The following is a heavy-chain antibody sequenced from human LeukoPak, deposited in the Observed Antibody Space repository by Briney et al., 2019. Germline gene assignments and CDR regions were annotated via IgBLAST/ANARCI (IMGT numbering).Heavy chain of an antibody. CDR2: ISSSGSTI. Sequence: GGSLRLSCAASGFTFSTYSMNWVRQAPGKGLEWVSYISSSGSTIYYADSVKGRFTISRDNARNSLYLQMNSLRAEDTAVYYCAELGITMIGGVWGKGTTVTISS. CDR3: AELGITMIGGV. V-gene: IGHV3-48*04. D-gene: IGHD3-10*02. J-gene: IGHJ6*04. CDR1: GFTFSTYS.